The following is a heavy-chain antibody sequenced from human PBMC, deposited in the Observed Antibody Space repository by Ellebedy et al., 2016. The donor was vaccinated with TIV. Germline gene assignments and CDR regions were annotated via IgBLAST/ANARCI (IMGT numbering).Heavy chain of an antibody. Sequence: MPSETLSLTCTVSGGSISSSSYSWNWIRQPPGKGLEWIGSIFYNGTTFYTPSLKSPISISVDTSKNQFSLKLSSVTAADTAVYYCARRAVYFASGSLDYWGQGTLVTVSS. CDR3: ARRAVYFASGSLDY. V-gene: IGHV4-39*01. D-gene: IGHD3-10*01. CDR1: GGSISSSSYS. J-gene: IGHJ4*02. CDR2: IFYNGTT.